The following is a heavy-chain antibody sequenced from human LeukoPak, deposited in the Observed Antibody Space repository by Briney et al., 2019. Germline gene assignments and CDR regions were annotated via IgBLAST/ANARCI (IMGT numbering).Heavy chain of an antibody. J-gene: IGHJ4*02. Sequence: SETLSLTCTVSGYSISSGYYWGWIRQPPGTGLEWIGSIYHSGSTNYNPSLKSRVTISVDTSKNQFSLKLSSVTAADTAVYYCARFNPGITMVRGVIIREYYFDYWGQGTLVTVSS. V-gene: IGHV4-38-2*02. CDR3: ARFNPGITMVRGVIIREYYFDY. CDR2: IYHSGST. CDR1: GYSISSGYY. D-gene: IGHD3-10*01.